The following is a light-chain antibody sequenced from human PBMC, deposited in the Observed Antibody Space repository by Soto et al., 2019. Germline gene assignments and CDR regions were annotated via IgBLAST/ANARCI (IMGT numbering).Light chain of an antibody. CDR1: QKISNK. CDR3: QQYNKWPLT. V-gene: IGKV3D-15*01. J-gene: IGKJ5*01. CDR2: GAS. Sequence: EIVLTQSPGILSLSPGERATLSCRASQKISNKYLAWYQQKPGQAPRLLIFGASTRATGIPDRFSGSGSGTDFTLTISSLQSEDFTVYYCQQYNKWPLTFGQGTRLEIK.